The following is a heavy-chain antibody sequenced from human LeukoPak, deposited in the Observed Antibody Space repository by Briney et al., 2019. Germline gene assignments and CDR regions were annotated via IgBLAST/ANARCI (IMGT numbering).Heavy chain of an antibody. Sequence: SETLSLTCTVSGGSISSGGYYWSWIRQHPGKGLEWIGYIYYSGSTYYNPSLKSRVTISVDTSKNQFSLKLSSVTAADTAVYYWARGYSGYDYPDYWGQGTLVTVSS. D-gene: IGHD5-12*01. V-gene: IGHV4-31*03. CDR3: ARGYSGYDYPDY. CDR1: GGSISSGGYY. CDR2: IYYSGST. J-gene: IGHJ4*02.